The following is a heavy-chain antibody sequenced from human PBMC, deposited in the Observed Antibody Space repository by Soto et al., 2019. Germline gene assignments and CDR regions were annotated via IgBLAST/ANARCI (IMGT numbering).Heavy chain of an antibody. CDR1: GYSFSSFW. V-gene: IGHV5-10-1*01. Sequence: LGESLKISCKGSGYSFSSFWITWVRQMPGKGLEWMGRIDPSDSYANYSPSFQGHVTFSADKSINTAYLQWSSLKASDTAMYYCGRVRVDKAEGWFDPWGQGTLVTVSS. CDR2: IDPSDSYA. CDR3: GRVRVDKAEGWFDP. J-gene: IGHJ5*02. D-gene: IGHD5-18*01.